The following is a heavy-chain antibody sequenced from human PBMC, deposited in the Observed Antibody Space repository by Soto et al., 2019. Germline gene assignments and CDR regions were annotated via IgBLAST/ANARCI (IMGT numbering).Heavy chain of an antibody. CDR1: GGSISRYY. Sequence: SETLSLTYTVSGGSISRYYWSWIRQPPGKGLEWIGYIYYSGSTNYNPSLKSRVTISVDTSKNQFSLKLSSVTAADTAVYYCARAGYGSGSYTDKWFDTWGHGTLVTVS. D-gene: IGHD3-10*01. V-gene: IGHV4-59*01. CDR2: IYYSGST. CDR3: ARAGYGSGSYTDKWFDT. J-gene: IGHJ5*01.